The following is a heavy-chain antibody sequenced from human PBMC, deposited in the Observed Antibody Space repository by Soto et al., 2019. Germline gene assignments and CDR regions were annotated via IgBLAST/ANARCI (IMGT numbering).Heavy chain of an antibody. D-gene: IGHD3-10*01. V-gene: IGHV4-31*03. CDR3: ARANYYGSGSTPPGYYYYGMDV. Sequence: QVQLQESGPGLVKPSQTLSLTCTVSGGSISSGGYYWSWIRQHPGKGLEWIGYIYYSGSTYYNPSLKGRVTISVDTSKNHFSLKLRSVTAADTAVYYCARANYYGSGSTPPGYYYYGMDVWGQGTTVTVSS. J-gene: IGHJ6*02. CDR2: IYYSGST. CDR1: GGSISSGGYY.